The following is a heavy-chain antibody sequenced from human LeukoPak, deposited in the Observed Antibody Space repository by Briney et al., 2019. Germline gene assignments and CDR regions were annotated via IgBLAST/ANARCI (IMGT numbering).Heavy chain of an antibody. CDR3: AREKPDGLNSSGFQAFDI. D-gene: IGHD6-19*01. CDR1: GYTFTSYA. Sequence: ASVKVSCKASGYTFTSYAMNWVRQAPGQGLEWMGWINTNTGNPTYAQGFTGRFVFSLDTSVSTAYLQISSLKAEDTAVYYCAREKPDGLNSSGFQAFDIWGQGTMVTVSS. J-gene: IGHJ3*02. V-gene: IGHV7-4-1*02. CDR2: INTNTGNP.